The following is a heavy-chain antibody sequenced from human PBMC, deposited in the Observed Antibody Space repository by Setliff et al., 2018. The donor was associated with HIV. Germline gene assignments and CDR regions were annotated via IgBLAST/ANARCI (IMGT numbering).Heavy chain of an antibody. D-gene: IGHD3-10*01. CDR1: GGSFSTFY. Sequence: SETLSLTCTVSGGSFSTFYWSWIRQPPGKGLEWIGYIYYSGTTNYNPSLKSRVTISVDTSKNQFSLKLSSVTAADTAVYYCASGGYYGSGSYYGGWFDPWGQGTRVTVSS. CDR3: ASGGYYGSGSYYGGWFDP. J-gene: IGHJ5*02. V-gene: IGHV4-59*01. CDR2: IYYSGTT.